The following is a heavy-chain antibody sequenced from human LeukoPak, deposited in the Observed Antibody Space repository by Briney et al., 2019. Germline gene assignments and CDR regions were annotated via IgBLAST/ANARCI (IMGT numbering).Heavy chain of an antibody. Sequence: GGSLRLSCAASGFTFSSYEMNWVRQAPGKGLEWASYISRSGSTIYYADSVKGRFTISRDNAHNSLYLQMNTLSPEDTAVYYCARTGSGWQPGDYWGQGTLVTVSS. CDR3: ARTGSGWQPGDY. J-gene: IGHJ4*02. D-gene: IGHD6-19*01. CDR2: ISRSGSTI. V-gene: IGHV3-48*03. CDR1: GFTFSSYE.